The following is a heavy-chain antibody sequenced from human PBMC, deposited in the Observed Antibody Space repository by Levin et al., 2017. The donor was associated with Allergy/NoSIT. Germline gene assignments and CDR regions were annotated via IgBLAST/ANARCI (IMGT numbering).Heavy chain of an antibody. CDR1: GFTFSSYW. Sequence: GESLKISCAASGFTFSSYWMHWVRQAPGKGLVWVSRINSDGSSTNYADSVKGRFTISRDNAKNTLYLQMNSLRAEDTAVYYCAREDAGSGWSFDYWGQGTLVTVSS. V-gene: IGHV3-74*01. J-gene: IGHJ4*02. CDR3: AREDAGSGWSFDY. CDR2: INSDGSST. D-gene: IGHD6-19*01.